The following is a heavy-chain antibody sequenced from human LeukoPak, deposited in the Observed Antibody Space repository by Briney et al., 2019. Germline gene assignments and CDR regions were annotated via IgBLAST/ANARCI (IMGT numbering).Heavy chain of an antibody. CDR2: IKQDGSEK. J-gene: IGHJ4*02. Sequence: GGTLRLSCAASGFTFSSYGMSWVRQVPGKGLEWVANIKQDGSEKKYVDSVKGRFTISRDNAKNSLYLQMNSLRAEDTAVYYCARTDSTSSGYFDYWGQGTLVTVSS. CDR1: GFTFSSYG. D-gene: IGHD6-6*01. V-gene: IGHV3-7*01. CDR3: ARTDSTSSGYFDY.